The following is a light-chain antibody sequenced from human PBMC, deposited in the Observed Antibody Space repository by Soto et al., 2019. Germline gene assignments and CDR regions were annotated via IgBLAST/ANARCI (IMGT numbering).Light chain of an antibody. CDR2: EGS. CDR3: SSYAGTSTYG. V-gene: IGLV2-23*01. Sequence: QCVLSQHASVSGSPGQSITISCTGTRRDIGSYTLVSWYQHLPDKAPKLMTYEGSTRRSGVSNRFSRARSDHTASLTISRLQPEYEAVYFCSSYAGTSTYGFGSGTKVTVL. CDR1: RRDIGSYTL. J-gene: IGLJ1*01.